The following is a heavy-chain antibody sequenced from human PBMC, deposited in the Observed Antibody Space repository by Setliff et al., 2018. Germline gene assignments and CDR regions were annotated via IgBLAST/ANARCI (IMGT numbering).Heavy chain of an antibody. CDR3: AKASLAYSLGYYFDS. CDR1: ESTSSSFG. V-gene: IGHV3-30*02. Sequence: GGSLRLSCTASESTSSSFGMHWVRQAPGKGLEWVGFIRYDGSYEYYADSVQGRFTISRDNSKNTLFLHMNNLRPEDTALYYCAKASLAYSLGYYFDSWGQGALVTVSS. CDR2: IRYDGSYE. J-gene: IGHJ4*01. D-gene: IGHD5-18*01.